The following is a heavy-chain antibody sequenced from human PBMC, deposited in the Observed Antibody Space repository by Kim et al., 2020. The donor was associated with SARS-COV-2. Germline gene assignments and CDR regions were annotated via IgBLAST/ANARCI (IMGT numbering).Heavy chain of an antibody. CDR1: GYTFTGYY. CDR2: INPNSGGT. D-gene: IGHD3-10*01. V-gene: IGHV1-2*06. Sequence: ASVKVSCKASGYTFTGYYMHWVRQAPGQGLEWMGRINPNSGGTNYAQKFQGRVTMTRDTSISTAYMELSRLRSDDTAVYYCARATMVRGVIISRSDYFDYWGQGTLVTVSS. J-gene: IGHJ4*02. CDR3: ARATMVRGVIISRSDYFDY.